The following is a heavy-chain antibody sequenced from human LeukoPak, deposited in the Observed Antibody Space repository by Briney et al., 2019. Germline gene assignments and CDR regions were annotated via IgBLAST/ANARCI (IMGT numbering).Heavy chain of an antibody. J-gene: IGHJ4*02. D-gene: IGHD3-16*01. V-gene: IGHV1-18*01. Sequence: ASVKVSCKASGYTFTSYGISRVRQAPGQGLEWMGWISTYNGDTNYAQKLQGRVTMTTDTSTNTAYMELRSLRSDDTAVYYCAREGLGELTLDYWGQGTLVTVSS. CDR2: ISTYNGDT. CDR1: GYTFTSYG. CDR3: AREGLGELTLDY.